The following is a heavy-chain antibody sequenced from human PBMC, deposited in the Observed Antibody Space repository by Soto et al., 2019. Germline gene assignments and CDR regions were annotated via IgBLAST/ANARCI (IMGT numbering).Heavy chain of an antibody. CDR2: VIPIFGTA. D-gene: IGHD3-10*01. CDR3: ARDKIGSGSHHNAFSYYGRDV. CDR1: VGTFSSYA. V-gene: IGHV1-69*13. Sequence: AAPVKGSCKASVGTFSSYAISGVRQAPGQGLEWMGGVIPIFGTANYEQKFQGRVTITADESTSTAYMEMSSLRSEDTAVYYCARDKIGSGSHHNAFSYYGRDVCGHGSTVPVS. J-gene: IGHJ6*02.